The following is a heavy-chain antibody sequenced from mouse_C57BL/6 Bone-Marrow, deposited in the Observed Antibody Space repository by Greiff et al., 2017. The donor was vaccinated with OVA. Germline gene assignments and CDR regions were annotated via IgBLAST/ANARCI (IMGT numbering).Heavy chain of an antibody. J-gene: IGHJ2*01. CDR1: GYTFTSYW. CDR2: IDPNSGGT. V-gene: IGHV1-72*01. Sequence: QVQLKESGAELVKPGASVKLSCKASGYTFTSYWMHWVKQRPGRGLEWIGRIDPNSGGTKYNEKFKSKATLTVDKPSSTAYMQLSSLTSEDSAVYYCAREKRGEGGYYFDYWGQGTTLTVSS. CDR3: AREKRGEGGYYFDY.